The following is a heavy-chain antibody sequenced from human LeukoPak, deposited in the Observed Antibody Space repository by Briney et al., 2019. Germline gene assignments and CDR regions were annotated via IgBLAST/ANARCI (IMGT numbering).Heavy chain of an antibody. V-gene: IGHV3-74*01. J-gene: IGHJ4*02. CDR3: ARDGISCTGGYCYFAS. D-gene: IGHD2-8*02. CDR2: INSDGSST. Sequence: GGSLRLSCAASGFTFSSYEMNRVRQAPGKGLVWVSRINSDGSSTTYADSVKGRFTISRDNAKNTLYLQMNSLRAEDTAVYHCARDGISCTGGYCYFASWGQGTLVTVSS. CDR1: GFTFSSYE.